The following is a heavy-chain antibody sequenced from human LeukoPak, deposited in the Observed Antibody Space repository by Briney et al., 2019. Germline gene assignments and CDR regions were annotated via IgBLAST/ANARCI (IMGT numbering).Heavy chain of an antibody. CDR3: ARVGGWFVTEDY. CDR2: IYYSGST. D-gene: IGHD3-10*01. J-gene: IGHJ4*02. Sequence: SQTLSLTCTVSGGSISNGDYYWSWIRQPPGKGLEWIGYIYYSGSTYYNPSLKSRVTMSVDTSKNQFSLKLSSVTAADTAVYYCARVGGWFVTEDYWGQGTLVTVSS. V-gene: IGHV4-30-4*01. CDR1: GGSISNGDYY.